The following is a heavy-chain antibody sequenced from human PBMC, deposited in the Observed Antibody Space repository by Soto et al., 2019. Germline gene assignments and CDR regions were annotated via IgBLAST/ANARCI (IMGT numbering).Heavy chain of an antibody. V-gene: IGHV1-3*01. CDR3: AREMGSGWYYFDY. CDR1: GYTFTSYA. D-gene: IGHD6-19*01. Sequence: QVQLVQSGAEMKKPGASVKVSCKASGYTFTSYAMHWVRQAPGQRLEWMGWINAGNGNTKYSQKFQGRVTITRDTSASTAYMELSSLRSEDTAVYYCAREMGSGWYYFDYWGQGTLVTVSS. J-gene: IGHJ4*02. CDR2: INAGNGNT.